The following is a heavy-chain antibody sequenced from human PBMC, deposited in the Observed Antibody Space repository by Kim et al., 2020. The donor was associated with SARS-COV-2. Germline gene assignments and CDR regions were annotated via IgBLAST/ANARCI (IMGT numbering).Heavy chain of an antibody. D-gene: IGHD6-19*01. CDR1: GFTFSSYG. J-gene: IGHJ6*02. V-gene: IGHV3-30*04. CDR3: ARDIACYSSGWLYYYYGMDV. CDR2: ISYDGSNK. Sequence: GGSLRLSCAAYGFTFSSYGMNWVRQAPGKGLEWVAVISYDGSNKYYVDSVKGRFTISRDNSNNTLYLQMNSLRAEATAVYYCARDIACYSSGWLYYYYGMDVWGQGNTVTVSS.